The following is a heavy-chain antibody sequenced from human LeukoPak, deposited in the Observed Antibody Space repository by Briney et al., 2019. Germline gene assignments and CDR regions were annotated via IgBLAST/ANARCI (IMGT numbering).Heavy chain of an antibody. CDR1: GFTVSSNY. D-gene: IGHD6-13*01. J-gene: IGHJ4*02. CDR3: ARDPISPGSSSRGGY. V-gene: IGHV3-66*01. CDR2: IYSGGST. Sequence: GGSLRLSCAASGFTVSSNYMSWVRQAPGKGLEWVSVIYSGGSTYYADSVKGRFTISRDNSKNTLYLQMNSLRAEDTAVYYCARDPISPGSSSRGGYWGQGTLVTVSS.